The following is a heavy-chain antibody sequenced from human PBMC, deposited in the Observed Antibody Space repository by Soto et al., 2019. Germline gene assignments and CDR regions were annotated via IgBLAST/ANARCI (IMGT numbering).Heavy chain of an antibody. Sequence: EVQLVESGGVVVQPGGSLSLSCAASGFTFDDYTMHWVRQAPGKGLEWVSLISWDGGSTYYADYLKGRFNISGDNSKNSLDLQMNSLRTENTALDYCAKSRGWSSSAYDDYCVKVTLVTVSS. CDR2: ISWDGGST. CDR1: GFTFDDYT. V-gene: IGHV3-43*01. D-gene: IGHD6-13*01. CDR3: AKSRGWSSSAYDDY. J-gene: IGHJ4*02.